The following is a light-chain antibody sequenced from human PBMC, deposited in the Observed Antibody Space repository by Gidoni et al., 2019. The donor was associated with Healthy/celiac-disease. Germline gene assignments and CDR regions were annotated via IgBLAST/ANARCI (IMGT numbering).Light chain of an antibody. V-gene: IGKV3-15*01. CDR3: QQYNNWPT. CDR1: QSVSSY. J-gene: IGKJ1*01. Sequence: EIVMTQSPATLSVSPGERATLSCSASQSVSSYLDWYQQTPGQAPRLLIYGASTRATGIPARFSGSGSGTEFTLTISSLQSEDFAVYSFQQYNNWPTFGQGTKVEIK. CDR2: GAS.